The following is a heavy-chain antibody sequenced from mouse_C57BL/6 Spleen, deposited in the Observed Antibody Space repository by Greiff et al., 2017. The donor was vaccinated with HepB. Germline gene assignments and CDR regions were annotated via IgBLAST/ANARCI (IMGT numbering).Heavy chain of an antibody. D-gene: IGHD6-1*01. CDR1: GFTFSSYG. CDR3: ARHEGSSGAMDY. V-gene: IGHV5-6*01. J-gene: IGHJ4*01. Sequence: EVQRVESGGDLVKPGGSLKLSCAASGFTFSSYGMSWVRQTPDKRLEWVATISSGGSYTYYPDSVKGRFTISRDNAKNTLYLQMSSLKSEDTAMYYCARHEGSSGAMDYWGQGTSVTVSS. CDR2: ISSGGSYT.